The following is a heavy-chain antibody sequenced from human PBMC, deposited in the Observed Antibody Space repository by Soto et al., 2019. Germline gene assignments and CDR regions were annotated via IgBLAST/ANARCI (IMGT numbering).Heavy chain of an antibody. D-gene: IGHD3-10*01. CDR2: INAGSGNT. J-gene: IGHJ4*02. CDR3: AKNRLLWFEDLDY. V-gene: IGHV1-3*01. CDR1: GYSFRTYA. Sequence: QVQLVQSGAEVKKPGSSVKVSCKASGYSFRTYAVHWVRQAPGQRLEWMGWINAGSGNTKYSEKFQGRVNITRDTSATTAYMELTSLRSDDTAVYYCAKNRLLWFEDLDYWGQGTLVTVSS.